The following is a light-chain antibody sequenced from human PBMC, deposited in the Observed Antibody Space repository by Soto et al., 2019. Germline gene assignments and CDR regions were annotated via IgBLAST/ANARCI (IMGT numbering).Light chain of an antibody. J-gene: IGKJ4*01. CDR1: QSISVN. Sequence: DIVMTQSPAILSVSLGERATLSCLASQSISVNLAWYQQKSGQAPRLLIYGASTSATGVPARFSGSGSGTEFTLTISSLQSDDFAIYYCQQYKSWPPLTFGGGTKVE. CDR3: QQYKSWPPLT. CDR2: GAS. V-gene: IGKV3-15*01.